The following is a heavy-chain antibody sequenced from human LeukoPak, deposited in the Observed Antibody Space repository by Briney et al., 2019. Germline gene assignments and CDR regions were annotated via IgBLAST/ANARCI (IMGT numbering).Heavy chain of an antibody. CDR3: ARGSDSSGYSVAY. J-gene: IGHJ4*02. CDR1: GFTFSSYA. V-gene: IGHV3-30-3*01. Sequence: GGSLRLSCAASGFTFSSYAMHWVRQAPGKGLEWVALISYDGSNEYYADSVKGRFTISRDNSRNALYLEMDSLRAEDTAVYFCARGSDSSGYSVAYWGQGTLVTVSS. CDR2: ISYDGSNE. D-gene: IGHD3-22*01.